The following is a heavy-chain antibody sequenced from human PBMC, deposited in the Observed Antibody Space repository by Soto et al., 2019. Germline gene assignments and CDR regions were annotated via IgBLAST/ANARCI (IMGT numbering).Heavy chain of an antibody. CDR1: GYIFVNYG. J-gene: IGHJ6*02. D-gene: IGHD3-16*01. Sequence: QVQLVQSGDEVKKPGASVKVSCKASGYIFVNYGIAWVRQAPGQGLEWMGWISPYTGNTHSATKVQGRLTMTTDTSPTTAYMDLGSLTSDHTAVYYCVRVDNYVTPTPHDVWGQGTTVTVSS. CDR2: ISPYTGNT. V-gene: IGHV1-18*01. CDR3: VRVDNYVTPTPHDV.